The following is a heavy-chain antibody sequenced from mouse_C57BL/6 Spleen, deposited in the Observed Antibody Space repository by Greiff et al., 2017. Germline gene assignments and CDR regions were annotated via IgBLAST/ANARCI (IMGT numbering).Heavy chain of an antibody. J-gene: IGHJ4*01. CDR2: IDPSDSYT. V-gene: IGHV1-69*01. Sequence: QVQLKQPGAELVMPGASVKLSCKASGYTFTSYWMHWVKQRPGQGLEWIGEIDPSDSYTNYNQKFKGKSTLPVDKSSSTAYMQLSSLTSEDSAVYYCARAGVVATDYAMDYWGQGTSVTVSS. CDR3: ARAGVVATDYAMDY. D-gene: IGHD1-1*01. CDR1: GYTFTSYW.